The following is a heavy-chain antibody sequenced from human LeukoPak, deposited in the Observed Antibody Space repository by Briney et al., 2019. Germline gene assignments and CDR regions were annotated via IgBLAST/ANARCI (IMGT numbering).Heavy chain of an antibody. CDR2: ITGDGTTT. CDR3: AKMHGYFDY. V-gene: IGHV3-23*01. J-gene: IGHJ4*02. CDR1: GLTFSNYG. Sequence: GGSLRLSCEASGLTFSNYGMSWVRQAPGKGLQWVSAITGDGTTTYYADSVKGRFTISRDNSKNMLYLQMSSLRAEDTAVYYCAKMHGYFDYWGQGALVPVFS.